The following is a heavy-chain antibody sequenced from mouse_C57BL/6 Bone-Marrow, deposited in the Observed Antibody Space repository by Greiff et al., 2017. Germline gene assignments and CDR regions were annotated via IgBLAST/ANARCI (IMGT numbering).Heavy chain of an antibody. D-gene: IGHD3-1*01. CDR1: GYTFTSYW. CDR3: ARRLLSDYCGMDY. J-gene: IGHJ4*01. CDR2: IYPGSGST. Sequence: QVQLKQPGAELVKPGASVKMSCKASGYTFTSYWITWVKQRPGQGLEWIGDIYPGSGSTNYNEKFKSKATLTVDTSSRTAYMQLSRLTSEDSAVXYCARRLLSDYCGMDYWGQGTSVTVSS. V-gene: IGHV1-55*01.